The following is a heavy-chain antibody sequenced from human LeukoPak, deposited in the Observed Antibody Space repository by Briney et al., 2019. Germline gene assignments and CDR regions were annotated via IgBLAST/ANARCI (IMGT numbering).Heavy chain of an antibody. CDR1: GGSISSYY. D-gene: IGHD4-17*01. CDR3: ARGYGDYAR. CDR2: IYYSGST. V-gene: IGHV4-59*01. Sequence: SETLSLTCTVSGGSISSYYWSWIRRPPGKGLEWIGYIYYSGSTNYNPSLKSRVTISVDTSKNQFSLKLSSVTAADTAVYYCARGYGDYARWGQGTLVTVSS. J-gene: IGHJ4*02.